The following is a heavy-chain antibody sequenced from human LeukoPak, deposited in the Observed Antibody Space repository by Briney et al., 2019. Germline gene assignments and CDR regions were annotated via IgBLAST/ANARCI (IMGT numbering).Heavy chain of an antibody. CDR1: GFTFSSYA. D-gene: IGHD2-2*01. CDR3: ARGYCSSTSCPNWFDP. J-gene: IGHJ5*02. V-gene: IGHV3-30-3*01. Sequence: GGSLRLSCAASGFTFSSYAMHWVRQAPGKGLEWVAVISYDGSNKYYADSVKGRFTISRDNSKNTLYLQMNSLRAEDTAVYYCARGYCSSTSCPNWFDPCGQGTLVTVSS. CDR2: ISYDGSNK.